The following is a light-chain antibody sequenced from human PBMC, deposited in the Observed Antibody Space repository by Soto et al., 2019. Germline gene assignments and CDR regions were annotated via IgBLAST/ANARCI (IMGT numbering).Light chain of an antibody. CDR2: GNN. J-gene: IGLJ1*01. CDR3: AAWDDSLNEYV. V-gene: IGLV1-44*01. Sequence: QSVLTQAPSVSGTPGQRGTITCSGSSSNIGRNGVNWYQHLPGTAPKLLTHGNNHRPSGVPDRFSGSKSGTSASLAISGLQPEDEADYCCAAWDDSLNEYVFGDGTKVTVL. CDR1: SSNIGRNG.